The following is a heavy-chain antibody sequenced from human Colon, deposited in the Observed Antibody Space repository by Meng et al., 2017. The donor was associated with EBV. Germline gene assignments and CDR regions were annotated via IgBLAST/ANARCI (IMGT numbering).Heavy chain of an antibody. Sequence: QVPLRESGPALVTPSEPLSLTCAVSGDSFTNHSWWPWVGQPPGRGLERIGEIPHRGSRAYNPSLKSRVSMSIDKSKNQFSLKLTSVTAADTAVYHCLRGSCGSVWGQGTLVTVSS. V-gene: IGHV4-4*02. D-gene: IGHD3-10*01. CDR2: IPHRGSR. CDR3: LRGSCGSV. J-gene: IGHJ1*01. CDR1: GDSFTNHSW.